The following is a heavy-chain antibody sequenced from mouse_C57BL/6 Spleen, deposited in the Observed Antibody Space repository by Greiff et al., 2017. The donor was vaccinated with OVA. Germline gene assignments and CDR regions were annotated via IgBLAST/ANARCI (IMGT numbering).Heavy chain of an antibody. V-gene: IGHV1-82*01. J-gene: IGHJ2*01. CDR1: GYAFSSSW. D-gene: IGHD3-2*02. Sequence: VQLQQSGPELVKPGASVKISCKASGYAFSSSWMNWVKQRPGKGLEWIGRIYPGDGDTNYNGKFKGKATLTADKSSSTAYMQLSSLTSEDSAVYFCARKGGSGYYFDYWGQGTTLTVSS. CDR2: IYPGDGDT. CDR3: ARKGGSGYYFDY.